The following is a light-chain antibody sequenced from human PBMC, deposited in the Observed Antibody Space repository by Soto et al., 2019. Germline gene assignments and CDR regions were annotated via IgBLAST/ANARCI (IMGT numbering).Light chain of an antibody. CDR2: SQN. CDR3: AAWDDSLNAGV. V-gene: IGLV1-44*01. J-gene: IGLJ3*02. CDR1: NSNIGSNT. Sequence: QSVLTQPPSASGTPGQRVTMSCSGSNSNIGSNTVNWFQQLPGTAPKLLIYSQNQRPSGVPDRFSGSRSGTSASLAISGLQSGDEADYYCAAWDDSLNAGVFGGGTKVTVL.